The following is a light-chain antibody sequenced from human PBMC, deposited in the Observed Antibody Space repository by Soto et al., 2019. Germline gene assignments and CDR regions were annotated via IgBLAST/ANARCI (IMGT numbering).Light chain of an antibody. CDR2: DAS. CDR1: QPVDKW. CDR3: QQYNTYWT. V-gene: IGKV1-5*01. J-gene: IGKJ1*01. Sequence: DIQMTQSPSTLSASVGDRVTITCRASQPVDKWVAWYQQKPGKAPKLLIYDASNLESGVPSRFSGGGSGTEFTLTIGSLVPDDFATYYCQQYNTYWTFGQGTQVEIK.